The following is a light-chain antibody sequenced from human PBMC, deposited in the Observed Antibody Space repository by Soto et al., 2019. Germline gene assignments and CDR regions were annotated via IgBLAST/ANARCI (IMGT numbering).Light chain of an antibody. V-gene: IGKV2-30*01. J-gene: IGKJ1*01. CDR1: KSLVYSDGNTH. CDR3: TQGTYWPST. Sequence: DVVLTQSPLSLPVNFGQPASISCRSSKSLVYSDGNTHLSWFHQRPGQSPRRLIYRVSSRDSGVPDRFSGSGSGTDFTLGISRLEVVDVRIYFCTQGTYWPSTFGQGTKVEVK. CDR2: RVS.